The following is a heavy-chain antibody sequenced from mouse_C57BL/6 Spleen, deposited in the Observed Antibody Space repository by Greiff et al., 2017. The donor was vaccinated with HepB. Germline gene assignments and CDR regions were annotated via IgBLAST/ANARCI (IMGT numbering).Heavy chain of an antibody. J-gene: IGHJ4*01. CDR2: IYPGDGDT. CDR1: GYAFSSSW. CDR3: AKLTEAMDY. D-gene: IGHD4-1*01. Sequence: QVQLQQSGPELVKPGASVKISCKASGYAFSSSWMNWVTQRPGKGLEWIGRIYPGDGDTNYNGKFKGKATLTADKSSSTAYMQLSSLTSEDSAVYFCAKLTEAMDYWGQGTSVTVSS. V-gene: IGHV1-82*01.